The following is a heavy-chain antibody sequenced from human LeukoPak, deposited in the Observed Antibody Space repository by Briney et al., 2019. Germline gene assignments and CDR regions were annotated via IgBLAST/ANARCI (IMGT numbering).Heavy chain of an antibody. CDR1: GSTFSSYW. CDR2: INSDGSST. D-gene: IGHD6-19*01. Sequence: GGSLRLSCAASGSTFSSYWMHWVRQAPGKGLVWVSRINSDGSSTSYADSVKGRFTISRDNAKNTLYLQMNSLRAEDTAVYYCAKDSSGPEYYFDYWGQGTLVTVSS. CDR3: AKDSSGPEYYFDY. V-gene: IGHV3-74*01. J-gene: IGHJ4*02.